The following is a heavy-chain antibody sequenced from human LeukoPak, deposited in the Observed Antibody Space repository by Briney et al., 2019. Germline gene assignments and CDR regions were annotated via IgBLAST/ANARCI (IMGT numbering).Heavy chain of an antibody. CDR2: INHSGST. Sequence: SETLSLTCTVYGGSFSGYYWGWIRQPPGKGLDWIGEINHSGSTNYNPSLKSRVTISVDTSKNQFSLKLSSVTAADTAVYYCARGPDTAMVTPYYYGMDVWGQGTTVTVSS. CDR1: GGSFSGYY. J-gene: IGHJ6*02. D-gene: IGHD5-18*01. V-gene: IGHV4-34*01. CDR3: ARGPDTAMVTPYYYGMDV.